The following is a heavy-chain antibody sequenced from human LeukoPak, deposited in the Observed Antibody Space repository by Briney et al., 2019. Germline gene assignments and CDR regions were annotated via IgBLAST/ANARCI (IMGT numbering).Heavy chain of an antibody. V-gene: IGHV3-66*01. D-gene: IGHD1-1*01. CDR3: VRGNGNVVGRLDP. CDR2: LYAGGST. J-gene: IGHJ5*02. Sequence: PGGSLRLSCTASGFTMSGIHMNWVRQAPGKGLDWVSGLYAGGSTYYAGSVTGRFTISRDDSKNTLYLQMTGLRVDDTAIYYCVRGNGNVVGRLDPWGQGAWVIVSS. CDR1: GFTMSGIH.